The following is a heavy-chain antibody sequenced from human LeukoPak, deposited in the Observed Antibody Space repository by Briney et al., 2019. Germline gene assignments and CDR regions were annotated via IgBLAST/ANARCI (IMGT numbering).Heavy chain of an antibody. D-gene: IGHD2-21*01. V-gene: IGHV4-39*01. CDR1: GDSITTSSYY. CDR2: IYYTGTT. Sequence: SETLSLTCIVSGDSITTSSYYWGWIRQSPGKGLEWIGTIYYTGTTYYNPSLKSRVTISVDTSKNHFYLQLSSVAAADTAVYFCARHLRYGLVGYWGQGTLVTVSS. CDR3: ARHLRYGLVGY. J-gene: IGHJ4*02.